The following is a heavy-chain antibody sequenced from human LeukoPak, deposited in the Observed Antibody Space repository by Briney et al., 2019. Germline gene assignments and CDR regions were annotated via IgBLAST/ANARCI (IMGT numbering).Heavy chain of an antibody. Sequence: SETLSLTCTVSGGSITSYYWSWIRQPPGKGLEWIGYLYYSVGTNYNPSLKSRVTISGDTSKNQFSLRLTSVTAADTAVYYCARGGDRSGYYYSYWGQGTLVTVS. J-gene: IGHJ4*02. CDR1: GGSITSYY. CDR2: LYYSVGT. D-gene: IGHD3-22*01. CDR3: ARGGDRSGYYYSY. V-gene: IGHV4-59*12.